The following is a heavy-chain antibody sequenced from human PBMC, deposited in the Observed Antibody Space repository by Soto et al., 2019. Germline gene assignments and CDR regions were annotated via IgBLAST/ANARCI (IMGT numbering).Heavy chain of an antibody. J-gene: IGHJ6*02. CDR1: GFTFSDYY. CDR2: ISSIGSTI. D-gene: IGHD5-18*01. Sequence: PGGSLRLSCAASGFTFSDYYMSWIRQALGKGLEWVSYISSIGSTIYYADSVKGRFTISRDNAKNSLYLQMNSLRAEDTAVYYCARGYSYYDYYGMDVWGQGTTVTVSS. V-gene: IGHV3-11*01. CDR3: ARGYSYYDYYGMDV.